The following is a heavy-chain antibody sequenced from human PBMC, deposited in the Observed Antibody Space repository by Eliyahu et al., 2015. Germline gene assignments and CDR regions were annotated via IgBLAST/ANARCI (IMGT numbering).Heavy chain of an antibody. CDR2: IRSKANSHAT. CDR3: TSQSGYNSSWYY. D-gene: IGHD6-13*01. V-gene: IGHV3-73*01. Sequence: EVQLVESGGGLVQPGGSLKLXCAASGFPFSRSAMHXVRXASGKGLEWVGRIRSKANSHATGYAASVEGRFTISRDDSKNTAYLQMNSLKTEDTAVHYCTSQSGYNSSWYYWGQGTLVTVSS. CDR1: GFPFSRSA. J-gene: IGHJ4*02.